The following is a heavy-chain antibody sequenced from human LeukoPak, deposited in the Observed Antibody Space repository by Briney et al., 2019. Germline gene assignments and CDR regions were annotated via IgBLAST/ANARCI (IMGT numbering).Heavy chain of an antibody. V-gene: IGHV3-23*01. CDR1: GFTFSSYA. CDR3: AKLKIVVVSAAIFLFDY. Sequence: GGSLRLSCAASGFTFSSYAMSWVRQAPGKGLEWVSAISGSGGSTYYADSVKGRFTISRDNSKNTLYLQMNSLRAEDTAVYYCAKLKIVVVSAAIFLFDYWGQGTLVTVSS. J-gene: IGHJ4*02. CDR2: ISGSGGST. D-gene: IGHD2-2*01.